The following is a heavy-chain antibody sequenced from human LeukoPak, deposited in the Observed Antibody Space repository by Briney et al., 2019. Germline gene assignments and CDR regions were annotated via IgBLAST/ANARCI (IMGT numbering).Heavy chain of an antibody. CDR3: AGTVSTMFLPEAFDI. CDR2: IIPIFGTA. Sequence: SVKVSCKASGGTFSSYAISWVRQAPGRGLEWMGGIIPIFGTANYAQKFQGRVTITTDESTSTAYMELSSLRSEDTAVYYCAGTVSTMFLPEAFDIWGQGTMVTVSS. CDR1: GGTFSSYA. J-gene: IGHJ3*02. D-gene: IGHD3-10*02. V-gene: IGHV1-69*05.